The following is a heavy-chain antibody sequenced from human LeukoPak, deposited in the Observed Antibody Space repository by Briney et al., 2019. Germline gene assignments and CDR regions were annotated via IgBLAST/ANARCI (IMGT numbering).Heavy chain of an antibody. Sequence: SQTLSLTCTGSGGSISSGGYYWSWIRQHPGKGLEWIGYIYYSGSTYYNPSLKSRVTISVDTSKNQFSLKLSSVTAADTAVYYCARDLTKRGGSYQGDAFDIWGQGTMVTVSS. CDR1: GGSISSGGYY. J-gene: IGHJ3*02. CDR2: IYYSGST. D-gene: IGHD1-26*01. V-gene: IGHV4-31*03. CDR3: ARDLTKRGGSYQGDAFDI.